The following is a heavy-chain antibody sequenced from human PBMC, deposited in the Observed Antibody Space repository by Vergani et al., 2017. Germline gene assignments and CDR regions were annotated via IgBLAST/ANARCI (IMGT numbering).Heavy chain of an antibody. CDR2: ISSSSSYT. V-gene: IGHV3-11*05. CDR3: AGDFWFGELSTGGMDV. Sequence: QVQLVESGGGLVKPGGSLRLSCAASGFTFSDYYMSWIRQAPGKGLEWVSYISSSSSYTNYADSVKGRFTISRDNAKNSLYLQMNSLRAEDTAVYYCAGDFWFGELSTGGMDVWGQGTTVTVSS. D-gene: IGHD3-10*01. CDR1: GFTFSDYY. J-gene: IGHJ6*02.